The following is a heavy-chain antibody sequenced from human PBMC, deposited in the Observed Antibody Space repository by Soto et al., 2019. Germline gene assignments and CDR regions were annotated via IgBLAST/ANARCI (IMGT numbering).Heavy chain of an antibody. J-gene: IGHJ5*02. CDR1: GFTFNGYS. D-gene: IGHD6-13*01. V-gene: IGHV3-48*01. Sequence: GGSLRLSCAASGFTFNGYSMNWVRQAPGKGLEWVSYISSGGGTIYYADSLKGRFTISRENAKNSLFLQMNSLRTEDTAVYYCARAPSGSSLSWFDPWGQGTLVTVSS. CDR2: ISSGGGTI. CDR3: ARAPSGSSLSWFDP.